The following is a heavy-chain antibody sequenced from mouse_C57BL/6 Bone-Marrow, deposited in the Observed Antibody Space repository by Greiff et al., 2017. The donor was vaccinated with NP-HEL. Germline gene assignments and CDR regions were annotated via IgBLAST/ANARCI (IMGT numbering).Heavy chain of an antibody. Sequence: EVKLMESGGGLVQPKGSLKLSCAASGFSFNTYAMNWVRQAPGKGLEWVARIRSKSNNYATYYADSVKDRFTISRDDSESMLYLQMNNLKTEDTAMYYCVRQSPPNYYYGSSPYYAMDYWGQGTSVTVSS. V-gene: IGHV10-1*01. D-gene: IGHD1-1*01. CDR1: GFSFNTYA. CDR2: IRSKSNNYAT. J-gene: IGHJ4*01. CDR3: VRQSPPNYYYGSSPYYAMDY.